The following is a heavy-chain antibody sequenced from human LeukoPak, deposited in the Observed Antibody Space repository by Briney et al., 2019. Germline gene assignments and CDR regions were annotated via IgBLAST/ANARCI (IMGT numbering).Heavy chain of an antibody. CDR2: INHSGST. J-gene: IGHJ6*03. Sequence: PSETLSLTCAVYGGSFSGYYWSWIRQPPGKGLEWIGEINHSGSTNYNPSLKGRVTISVDTSKNQFSLKLTSVTAADTAVYYCARDPLSSYYYMDVWGKGTTVTVSS. CDR1: GGSFSGYY. V-gene: IGHV4-34*01. CDR3: ARDPLSSYYYMDV.